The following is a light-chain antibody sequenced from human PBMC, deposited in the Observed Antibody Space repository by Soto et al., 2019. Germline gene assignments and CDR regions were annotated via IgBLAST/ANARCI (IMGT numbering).Light chain of an antibody. CDR1: STDFVSYNR. CDR2: EVS. Sequence: QSVLTQPPSVSGSPGQSVTISCPGTSTDFVSYNRVSWYQQPPGTAPKLMLYEVSKRPSGVPDRFSGSKSGNTASLTISGLQAADEADYYCSLYTSENAYVFGTGTKVTVL. CDR3: SLYTSENAYV. J-gene: IGLJ1*01. V-gene: IGLV2-18*01.